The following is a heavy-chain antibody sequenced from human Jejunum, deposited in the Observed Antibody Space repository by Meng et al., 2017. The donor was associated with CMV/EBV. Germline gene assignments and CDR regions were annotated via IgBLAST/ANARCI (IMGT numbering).Heavy chain of an antibody. J-gene: IGHJ4*02. CDR2: IRSKAYGRTK. Sequence: SCTATGFTFADNAMNWVRQAPGKGLGWVGFIRSKAYGRTKEYAASVKGRFTISRDDSKSIAHLQMSSLKTEDTAIYYCTRASTASVWGQGTLVTVSS. V-gene: IGHV3-49*04. CDR3: TRASTASV. D-gene: IGHD2-2*01. CDR1: GFTFADNA.